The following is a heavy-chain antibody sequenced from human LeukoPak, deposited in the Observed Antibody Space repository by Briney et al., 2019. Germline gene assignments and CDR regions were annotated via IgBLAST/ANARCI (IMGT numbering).Heavy chain of an antibody. V-gene: IGHV3-11*04. D-gene: IGHD3-22*01. CDR2: ISSSGSTI. CDR3: AAYLTYYYDSSVYYKHYYFDY. J-gene: IGHJ4*02. Sequence: GGSLRLSCAASGFTFSDYYMSWIRQAPGKGLEWVSYISSSGSTIYYADSVKGRFTISRDNAKNSLYLQMNSLRAEDTAVYYCAAYLTYYYDSSVYYKHYYFDYGGKGTLVTASS. CDR1: GFTFSDYY.